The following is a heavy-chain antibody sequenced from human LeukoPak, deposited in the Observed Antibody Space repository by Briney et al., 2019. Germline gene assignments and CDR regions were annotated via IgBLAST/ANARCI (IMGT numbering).Heavy chain of an antibody. Sequence: GESLKISCETSGYSFTTYRIGWVRQMPGTGLEWVGAIYPVDSDSRYSPSFQGQVVISADRSIRTAYLQWNSLKTSDTAMYYCVRQRGSSGTINHFDPWGQGTLVTVSS. CDR1: GYSFTTYR. D-gene: IGHD3-10*01. CDR2: IYPVDSDS. CDR3: VRQRGSSGTINHFDP. V-gene: IGHV5-51*01. J-gene: IGHJ5*02.